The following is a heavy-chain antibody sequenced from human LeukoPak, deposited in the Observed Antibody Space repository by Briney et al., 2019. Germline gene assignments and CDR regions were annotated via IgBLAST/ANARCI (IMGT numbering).Heavy chain of an antibody. CDR2: IIPILGIA. Sequence: AASVKVSCKASGGTFSSYATSWVRQAPGQGLEWMGRIIPILGIANYAQKFQGRVTITADKSTSTAYMELSSLRSEDTAVYYCARNVDTAMAFVDYWGQGTLVTVSS. CDR1: GGTFSSYA. CDR3: ARNVDTAMAFVDY. V-gene: IGHV1-69*04. D-gene: IGHD5-18*01. J-gene: IGHJ4*02.